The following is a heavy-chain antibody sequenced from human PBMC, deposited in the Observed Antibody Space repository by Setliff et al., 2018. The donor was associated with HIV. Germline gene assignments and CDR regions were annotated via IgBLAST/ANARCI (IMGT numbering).Heavy chain of an antibody. CDR3: ARHARGSIAAAGTLLSEGNYFDY. J-gene: IGHJ4*02. V-gene: IGHV4-39*01. Sequence: SETLSLTCTVSGGSISSSSYYWGWIRQSPGKGLEWIGSIYYSGNTYYNPSLKSRVTISVDTSKNQFSLRLSSVTAADTAVYYCARHARGSIAAAGTLLSEGNYFDYWGQGPLVTVSS. CDR2: IYYSGNT. D-gene: IGHD6-13*01. CDR1: GGSISSSSYY.